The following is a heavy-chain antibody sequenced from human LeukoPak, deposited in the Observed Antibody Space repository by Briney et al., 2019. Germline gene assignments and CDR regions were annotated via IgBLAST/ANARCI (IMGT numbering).Heavy chain of an antibody. Sequence: TLSLTCAVYGGSFSGYYWSWIRQPPGKGLEWIGYIYHSGSTYYNPSLKSRVTISVDRSKNQFSLKLSSVTAADTAVYYCARGGIIYWYFGLWGRGTLVTVSS. D-gene: IGHD2-15*01. J-gene: IGHJ2*01. CDR1: GGSFSGYY. CDR2: IYHSGST. V-gene: IGHV4-30-2*01. CDR3: ARGGIIYWYFGL.